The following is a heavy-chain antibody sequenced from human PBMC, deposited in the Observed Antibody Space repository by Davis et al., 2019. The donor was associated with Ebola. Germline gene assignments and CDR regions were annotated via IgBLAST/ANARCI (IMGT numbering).Heavy chain of an antibody. J-gene: IGHJ4*02. Sequence: GGSLRLSCAASGFTFSSYWMSWVRQAPGKGLEWVANIKQDGSEKYYVDSVKGRFTISRDNAKNSLYLQMNSLRAEDTAVYYCAKAPVEILVVVVALDYWGQGTLVTVSS. V-gene: IGHV3-7*03. CDR2: IKQDGSEK. CDR3: AKAPVEILVVVVALDY. D-gene: IGHD2-15*01. CDR1: GFTFSSYW.